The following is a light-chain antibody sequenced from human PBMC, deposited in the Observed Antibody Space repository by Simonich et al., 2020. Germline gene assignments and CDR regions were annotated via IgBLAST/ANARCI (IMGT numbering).Light chain of an antibody. CDR3: LLSYSGARV. J-gene: IGLJ3*02. Sequence: QAVVTQEPSLTVSPGGTVTLTCGSSTGAVTSGHYPYWFHQKPGQAPRTLIYDTRNKPAWKPARFSGSLLGGKAALTLSGAQPEDEAEYYCLLSYSGARVFGGGTKLTVL. V-gene: IGLV7-46*01. CDR1: TGAVTSGHY. CDR2: DTR.